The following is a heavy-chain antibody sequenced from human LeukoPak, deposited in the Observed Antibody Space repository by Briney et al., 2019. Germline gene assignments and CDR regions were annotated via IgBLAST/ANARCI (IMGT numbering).Heavy chain of an antibody. CDR1: GGSFSGYY. CDR3: ARGFMRVKWDY. Sequence: PSETLSLTCAVYGGSFSGYYWSWIRQPPGKGLEWIGEINHSGSTNYNPSLKSRVTISVDTSKNQFSLKLSSVTAADTAVYYCARGFMRVKWDYWGQGTLVTVSS. V-gene: IGHV4-34*01. D-gene: IGHD3-16*01. J-gene: IGHJ4*02. CDR2: INHSGST.